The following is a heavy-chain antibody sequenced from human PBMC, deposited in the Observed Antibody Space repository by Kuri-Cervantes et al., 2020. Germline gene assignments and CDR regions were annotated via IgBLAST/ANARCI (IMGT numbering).Heavy chain of an antibody. Sequence: GESLKISCAASGFTVSSYGMHWVRQAPGKGLEWVAVIWYDGSNKCYADSVKGRFTISRDNSKNTLYLQMDSLRAEDTAVYYCARSKSEVTHAGYWGQGTLVTVSS. D-gene: IGHD1-14*01. CDR1: GFTVSSYG. J-gene: IGHJ4*02. CDR3: ARSKSEVTHAGY. CDR2: IWYDGSNK. V-gene: IGHV3-33*01.